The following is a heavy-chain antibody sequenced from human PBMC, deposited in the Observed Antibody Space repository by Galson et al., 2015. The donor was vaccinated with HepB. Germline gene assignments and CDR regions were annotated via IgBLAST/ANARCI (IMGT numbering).Heavy chain of an antibody. CDR2: ISPYNGNT. CDR3: AREASDYYTPGKYSVNFYYGVDV. V-gene: IGHV1-18*01. Sequence: SVKVSCKASGYTFTNYSITWVRQAPGQGLEWMGWISPYNGNTNYAQKLEGRLTMTTDTSTSTAYMELRSLRSDDTAVYYCAREASDYYTPGKYSVNFYYGVDVWGQRTTVTVSS. CDR1: GYTFTNYS. J-gene: IGHJ6*02. D-gene: IGHD3-10*01.